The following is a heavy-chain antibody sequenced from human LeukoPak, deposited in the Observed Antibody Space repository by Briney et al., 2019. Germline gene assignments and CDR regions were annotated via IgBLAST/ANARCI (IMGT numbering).Heavy chain of an antibody. CDR2: IYYSGST. D-gene: IGHD3-3*01. J-gene: IGHJ3*02. CDR3: ARGRFLDAFDI. Sequence: SETLSLTCTVSGGSISSYYWSWIRQPPGKGLEWIGYIYYSGSTKYEPSLKSRVTISVDTSKNQFSLKLSSVTAADTAVYYCARGRFLDAFDIWGQGTMVTVSS. V-gene: IGHV4-59*01. CDR1: GGSISSYY.